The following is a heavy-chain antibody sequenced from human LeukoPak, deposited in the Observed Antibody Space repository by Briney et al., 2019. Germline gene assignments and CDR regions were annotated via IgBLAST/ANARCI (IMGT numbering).Heavy chain of an antibody. Sequence: ASETLSLTCSVSGDFISAYYWSWIRQPPGKGLEWIGYIYYSGSTNYNPSLKSRVTISVDTSKNQFSLKLSSVTAADTAVYYCARDFRNNYDILTGYYWRGIDYWGQGTLVTVSS. V-gene: IGHV4-59*01. CDR3: ARDFRNNYDILTGYYWRGIDY. J-gene: IGHJ4*02. D-gene: IGHD3-9*01. CDR2: IYYSGST. CDR1: GDFISAYY.